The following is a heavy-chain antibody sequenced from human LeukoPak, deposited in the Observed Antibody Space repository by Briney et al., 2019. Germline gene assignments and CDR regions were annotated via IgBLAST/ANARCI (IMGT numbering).Heavy chain of an antibody. D-gene: IGHD2-2*01. CDR3: ARGGYCSTTSCSPWY. CDR1: GFTFSTYS. CDR2: ISATSSTI. Sequence: EGSLRLSCAASGFTFSTYSMNWVRQAPGKGLEWVSYISATSSTIYYADSVKGRFTISRDNDNNSLYLQMNSLRDEDTAVYYCARGGYCSTTSCSPWYWGQGTLVTVSS. J-gene: IGHJ4*02. V-gene: IGHV3-48*02.